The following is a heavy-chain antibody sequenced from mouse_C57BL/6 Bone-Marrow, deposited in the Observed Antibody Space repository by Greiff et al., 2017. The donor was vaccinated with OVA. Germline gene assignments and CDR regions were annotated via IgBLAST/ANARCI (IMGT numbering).Heavy chain of an antibody. D-gene: IGHD2-1*01. Sequence: VQLVESGPGLVAPSQSLSITCTVSGFSLTSYGVHWVRQPPGKGLEWLVVIWSDGSTTYNSALKSRLSISKDNSKSQVFLKMNSLQTDDTAMYYCARSIYYGGDYYAMDYWGQGTSVTVSS. J-gene: IGHJ4*01. CDR1: GFSLTSYG. CDR3: ARSIYYGGDYYAMDY. V-gene: IGHV2-6*03. CDR2: IWSDGST.